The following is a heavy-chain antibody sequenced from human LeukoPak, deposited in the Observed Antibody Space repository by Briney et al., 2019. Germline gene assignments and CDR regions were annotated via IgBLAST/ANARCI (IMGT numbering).Heavy chain of an antibody. V-gene: IGHV3-23*01. Sequence: PGGSLRLSCAASGFTFSSYAMSWVRQAPGKGLEWVSAISGSGGSTYYADSVKGRFTISRDNSKNTLYLQMNSLRADDTAVYYCAKDQVHVRWFDPWGQGTLVTVSS. CDR2: ISGSGGST. D-gene: IGHD3-10*01. J-gene: IGHJ5*02. CDR3: AKDQVHVRWFDP. CDR1: GFTFSSYA.